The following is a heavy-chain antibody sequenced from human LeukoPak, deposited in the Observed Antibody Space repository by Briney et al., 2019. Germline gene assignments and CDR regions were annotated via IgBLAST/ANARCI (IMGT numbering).Heavy chain of an antibody. CDR2: INPNSGGT. J-gene: IGHJ4*02. Sequence: ASVKVSCKASGYTFTGNYMHWVRQAPGQGLEWMGWINPNSGGTNYAQKFQGRVTMTRDTSISTAYMELSRLRSDDTAVYYCAREHSSSPGFDYWGQGTLVTVSS. D-gene: IGHD6-13*01. CDR1: GYTFTGNY. V-gene: IGHV1-2*02. CDR3: AREHSSSPGFDY.